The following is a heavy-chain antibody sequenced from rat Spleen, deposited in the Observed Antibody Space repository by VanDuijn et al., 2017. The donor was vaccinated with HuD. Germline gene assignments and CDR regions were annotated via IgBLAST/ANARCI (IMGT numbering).Heavy chain of an antibody. CDR2: IWTGGTT. CDR1: GFSLTRYD. V-gene: IGHV2-43*01. D-gene: IGHD1-12*01. CDR3: ARANRDSYAHFDY. Sequence: QVQLKESGPGLVQPSQTLSLTCTVSGFSLTRYDISWVRQPPGKGLEWMGVIWTGGTTAYNSLLKSRLSISRDTSKSQVFLKMDSLQTEDTATYYCARANRDSYAHFDYWGQGVMVTASS. J-gene: IGHJ2*01.